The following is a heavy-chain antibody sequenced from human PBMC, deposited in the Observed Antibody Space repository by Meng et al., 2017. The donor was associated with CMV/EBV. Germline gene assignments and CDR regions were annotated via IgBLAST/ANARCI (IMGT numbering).Heavy chain of an antibody. CDR3: VRLDFWSGYYYFDY. D-gene: IGHD3-3*01. CDR2: ISSSSSYI. CDR1: AFTFSSYT. Sequence: GGSLRLSCAASAFTFSSYTMNWVRQAPGKGLEWVSSISSSSSYIYYADSVRGRFTISRDNAENSLYLQMNSLRAEDTAVYYCVRLDFWSGYYYFDYWGQGTLVTVSS. J-gene: IGHJ4*02. V-gene: IGHV3-21*01.